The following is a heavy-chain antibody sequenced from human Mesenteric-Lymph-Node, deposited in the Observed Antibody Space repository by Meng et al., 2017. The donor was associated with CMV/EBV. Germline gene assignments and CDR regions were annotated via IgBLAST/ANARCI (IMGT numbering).Heavy chain of an antibody. CDR2: INWIGGGT. D-gene: IGHD2-2*01. Sequence: GEPLKISCEASGFTFDDHGMSWVRQGPGKGLEWVAGINWIGGGTSYADSVKGRFTISRDNAKNALYLQMNSLRAEDTAVYYCARDLIVVVPAARRDSYYYYGMDVWGQGTTVTVSS. CDR1: GFTFDDHG. V-gene: IGHV3-20*04. J-gene: IGHJ6*02. CDR3: ARDLIVVVPAARRDSYYYYGMDV.